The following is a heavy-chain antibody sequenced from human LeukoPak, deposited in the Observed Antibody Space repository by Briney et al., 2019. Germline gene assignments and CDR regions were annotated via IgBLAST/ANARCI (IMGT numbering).Heavy chain of an antibody. CDR1: GGSISSLY. D-gene: IGHD6-6*01. V-gene: IGHV4-59*08. CDR3: ARHRAYSSSSPFDY. Sequence: SETLSLTCSVSGGSISSLYWSWIRQPPGKGLEWIGYIYYTGSTNYNPSLKSRVTMFVDMSKNQFSLRLSSVTAADTAVYYCARHRAYSSSSPFDYWGQGTLDTVSS. CDR2: IYYTGST. J-gene: IGHJ4*02.